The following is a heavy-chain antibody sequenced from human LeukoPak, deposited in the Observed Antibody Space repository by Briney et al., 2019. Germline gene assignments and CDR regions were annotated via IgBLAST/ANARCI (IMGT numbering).Heavy chain of an antibody. Sequence: SETLSLTCTVSGGSISSYYWSWIRQPPGKGLEWIGYIYYSGSTNYNPSLKSRVTISVDTSKNQFSLKLSSVTAADTAVYYCARATVDDAFDIWGQGTMVTVSS. CDR3: ARATVDDAFDI. V-gene: IGHV4-59*01. CDR2: IYYSGST. D-gene: IGHD4-11*01. CDR1: GGSISSYY. J-gene: IGHJ3*02.